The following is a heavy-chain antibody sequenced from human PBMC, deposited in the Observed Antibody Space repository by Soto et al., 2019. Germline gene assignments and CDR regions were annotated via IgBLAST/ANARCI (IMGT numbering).Heavy chain of an antibody. D-gene: IGHD5-18*01. CDR1: GFTFSSYG. V-gene: IGHV3-33*01. CDR3: ERSGIGYSYGDY. CDR2: IGYDGSNK. J-gene: IGHJ4*02. Sequence: QVQLVESGGGVVQPGRSLRLSCAASGFTFSSYGMHWVRQAPGQGLEWVAGIGYDGSNKYYADSVKGGFTISRDNSKNTLYLQMNSLRAEDTAVYYCERSGIGYSYGDYWGQGTLVTVSS.